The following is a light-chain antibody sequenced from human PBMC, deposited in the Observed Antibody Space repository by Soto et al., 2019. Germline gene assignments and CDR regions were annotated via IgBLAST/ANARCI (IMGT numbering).Light chain of an antibody. CDR1: SGHSSYA. V-gene: IGLV4-69*01. Sequence: QLVLTQSPSASASLGASVKLTCTLSSGHSSYAIAWHQQQPEKGPRYLMKLNSDGRHSKGDGVPDRFSGSSSGAERYLTSASLQSEDEAYYYCQTWGTGTWVFGGGTKLTVL. CDR2: LNSDGRH. J-gene: IGLJ3*02. CDR3: QTWGTGTWV.